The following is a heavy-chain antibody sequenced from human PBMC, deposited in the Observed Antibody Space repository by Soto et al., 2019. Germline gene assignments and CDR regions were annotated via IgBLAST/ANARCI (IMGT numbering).Heavy chain of an antibody. CDR3: ATTSGSSWYMPFDY. V-gene: IGHV1-69*01. D-gene: IGHD6-13*01. CDR1: GGTFSSYA. Sequence: QVQLVQSGAEVKKPGSSVKVSCKASGGTFSSYAISWVRQAPGQGLEWMGGIIPIFGTANYAQKFQGRVTITADESTSTAYMELSSLRSEDTAVYYCATTSGSSWYMPFDYWGQGTLVTVSS. CDR2: IIPIFGTA. J-gene: IGHJ4*02.